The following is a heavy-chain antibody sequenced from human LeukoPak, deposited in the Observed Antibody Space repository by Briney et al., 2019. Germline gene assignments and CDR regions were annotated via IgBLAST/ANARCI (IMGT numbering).Heavy chain of an antibody. CDR1: GGSINSYY. V-gene: IGHV4-59*01. D-gene: IGHD4-11*01. Sequence: SETLSLTCTVSGGSINSYYWSWIRQPPGKGLEWIGYISYSGRTYYNPSLKSRVTISVDTSKNQFSLKLSSVTAADTAVYYCARAPADLHVYMDVWGKGTTVTVSS. CDR3: ARAPADLHVYMDV. J-gene: IGHJ6*03. CDR2: ISYSGRT.